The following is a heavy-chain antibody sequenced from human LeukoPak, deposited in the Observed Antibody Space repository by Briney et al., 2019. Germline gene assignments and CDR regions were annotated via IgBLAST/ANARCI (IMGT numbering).Heavy chain of an antibody. CDR2: INHSGST. J-gene: IGHJ4*02. D-gene: IGHD6-6*01. CDR1: GGSFSGYY. V-gene: IGHV4-34*01. CDR3: ATRASLLVRGRYFDY. Sequence: SETLSLTCAVYGGSFSGYYWSWIRQPPGKGLEWIGEINHSGSTNYNPSLKSRVTISVDTSKNQFPLKLSSVTAADTAVYYCATRASLLVRGRYFDYWGQGTLVTVSS.